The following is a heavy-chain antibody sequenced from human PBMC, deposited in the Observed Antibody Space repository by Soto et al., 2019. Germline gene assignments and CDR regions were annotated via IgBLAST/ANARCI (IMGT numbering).Heavy chain of an antibody. V-gene: IGHV3-30*18. J-gene: IGHJ6*02. Sequence: VGSLRLSCAASGFTFSSYGMHWVRQAPGKGLEWVAVISYDGSNKYYADSVKGRFTISRDNSKNTLYLQMNSLRAEDTAVYYCAKVSHYGMDVWGQGTTVTVSS. CDR2: ISYDGSNK. CDR3: AKVSHYGMDV. CDR1: GFTFSSYG.